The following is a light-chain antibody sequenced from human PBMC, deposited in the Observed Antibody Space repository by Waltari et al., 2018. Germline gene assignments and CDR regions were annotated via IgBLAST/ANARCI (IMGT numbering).Light chain of an antibody. V-gene: IGKV3-15*01. CDR3: QQYDNWPRT. CDR1: QSVSGK. J-gene: IGKJ1*01. Sequence: EIVMAQSPVTLSVSPGARAILSCRASQSVSGKLAWYQQKPGQAPRLLIYGASSRATDVPGRFSGRGSGTEFTLTISSLQSEDFAIYYCQQYDNWPRTFGQGTKVETK. CDR2: GAS.